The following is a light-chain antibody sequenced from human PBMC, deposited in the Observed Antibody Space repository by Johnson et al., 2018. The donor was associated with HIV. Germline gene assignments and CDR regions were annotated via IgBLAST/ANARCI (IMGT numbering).Light chain of an antibody. V-gene: IGLV1-51*02. Sequence: QSVLTQPPSVSAAPGQKVTISCSGSSSNIGNNYVSWYQQLPGTAPKLLIYENNKRPSGIPDRFSGSQSATSATLCITVLQTGDEADYYCGTWDSSLSAYVIGTGTKVTVL. CDR3: GTWDSSLSAYV. J-gene: IGLJ1*01. CDR1: SSNIGNNY. CDR2: ENN.